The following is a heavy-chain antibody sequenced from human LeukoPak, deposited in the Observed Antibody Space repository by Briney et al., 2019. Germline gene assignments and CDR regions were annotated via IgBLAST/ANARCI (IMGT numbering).Heavy chain of an antibody. V-gene: IGHV1-2*02. CDR2: INPNSGGT. CDR1: GYTFTSYY. Sequence: ASVKVSCKASGYTFTSYYMHWVRQAPGQGLEWMGWINPNSGGTNYAQKFQGRVTMTRDTSISTAYMELSRLRSDDTAVYYCARDRLRYGSGSYYKGGYYYYYYMDVWGKGTTVTVSS. D-gene: IGHD3-10*01. CDR3: ARDRLRYGSGSYYKGGYYYYYYMDV. J-gene: IGHJ6*03.